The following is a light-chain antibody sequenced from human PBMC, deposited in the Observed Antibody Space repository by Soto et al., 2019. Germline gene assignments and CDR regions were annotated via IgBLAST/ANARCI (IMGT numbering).Light chain of an antibody. J-gene: IGKJ1*01. V-gene: IGKV3-20*01. CDR1: QGVRNNY. CDR2: GAS. Sequence: GERATLSYRASQGVRNNYLALYRQKPGQAPRLLIYGASNRATGIPARISGSGSGTDFTLIISRLEAEDFAVYYCQHYGRSGTFGQGAKVDIK. CDR3: QHYGRSGT.